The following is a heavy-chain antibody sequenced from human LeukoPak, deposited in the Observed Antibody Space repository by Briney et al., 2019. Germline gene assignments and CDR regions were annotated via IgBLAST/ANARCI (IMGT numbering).Heavy chain of an antibody. Sequence: PGGSLRLSRAASGFTFSSYAMHWVRQAPGKGLEWVAVISYDGSNKYYADSVKGRFTISRDNSKNTLYLQMNSLRAEDTAVYYCAREGYSYGYETLNYFDYWGQGTLVTVSS. CDR3: AREGYSYGYETLNYFDY. J-gene: IGHJ4*02. CDR2: ISYDGSNK. D-gene: IGHD5-18*01. V-gene: IGHV3-30-3*01. CDR1: GFTFSSYA.